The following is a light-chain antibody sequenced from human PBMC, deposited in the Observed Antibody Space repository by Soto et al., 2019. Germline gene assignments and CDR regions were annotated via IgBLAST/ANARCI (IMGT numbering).Light chain of an antibody. J-gene: IGKJ3*01. V-gene: IGKV3-11*01. CDR1: QSVGSY. CDR3: LQRSIGFT. CDR2: GAS. Sequence: IVLTHSPSTLSLSPLERATLSFRASQSVGSYLAWYQQKPGQAPRPLIYGASKRAPGISARFSGSGSGTDFTLTISSLEPEDFAVYHCLQRSIGFTFGPGTKVDIK.